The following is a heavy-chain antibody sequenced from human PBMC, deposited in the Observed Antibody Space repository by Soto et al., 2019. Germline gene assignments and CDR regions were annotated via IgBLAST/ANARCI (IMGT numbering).Heavy chain of an antibody. CDR2: MNPNRGDT. Sequence: KVSCKASGYTFANYDINWVRQAPGQGLEWMGWMNPNRGDTGYAQKFQGRVTMTRDISINTAYMDLTSLTYEDTAIYYCARELRGSGSFGLWGQGTMVTVSS. CDR3: ARELRGSGSFGL. CDR1: GYTFANYD. V-gene: IGHV1-8*01. J-gene: IGHJ3*01. D-gene: IGHD1-26*01.